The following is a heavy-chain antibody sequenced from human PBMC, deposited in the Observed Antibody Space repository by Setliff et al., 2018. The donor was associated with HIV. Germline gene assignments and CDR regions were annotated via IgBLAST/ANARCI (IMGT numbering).Heavy chain of an antibody. D-gene: IGHD6-13*01. J-gene: IGHJ3*02. V-gene: IGHV3-30*02. CDR2: IRYDGSNK. Sequence: GGSLRLSCAASGFTFSAYGMHWVRQAPGKGLEWVAFIRYDGSNKYYADSAKGRFTISRDNSKNTLYLQMNSLRAEYTAVYYCGKVKGIEAAGSSAFDIWGQGTMVTVSS. CDR1: GFTFSAYG. CDR3: GKVKGIEAAGSSAFDI.